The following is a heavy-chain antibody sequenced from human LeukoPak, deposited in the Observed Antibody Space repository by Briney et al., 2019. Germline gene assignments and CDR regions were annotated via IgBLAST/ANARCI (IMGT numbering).Heavy chain of an antibody. Sequence: RGSLRLSCAASGFTFSSYGMHWVRQAPGKGLEWVAFIRYDGSNKYYADSVKGRFTMSRDNSKNTLYLQMNSLRAEDTAVYYCAKGVSGSYYFDYWGQGTLVTVSS. V-gene: IGHV3-30*02. CDR1: GFTFSSYG. CDR2: IRYDGSNK. D-gene: IGHD1-26*01. J-gene: IGHJ4*02. CDR3: AKGVSGSYYFDY.